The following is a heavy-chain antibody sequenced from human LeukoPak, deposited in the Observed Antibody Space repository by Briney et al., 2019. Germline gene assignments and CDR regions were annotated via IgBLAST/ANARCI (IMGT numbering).Heavy chain of an antibody. V-gene: IGHV3-11*01. Sequence: GGSLRLSCAASGFSFSDYYMSWIRQAPGEGLEWILYISSSASTIYYADSVRGRFTISRDNAKNSLYLQMNSLRAEDTAVYYCAKSGVPAAIYFYYGMDVWGQGTTVTVSS. CDR2: ISSSASTI. D-gene: IGHD2-2*01. CDR3: AKSGVPAAIYFYYGMDV. J-gene: IGHJ6*02. CDR1: GFSFSDYY.